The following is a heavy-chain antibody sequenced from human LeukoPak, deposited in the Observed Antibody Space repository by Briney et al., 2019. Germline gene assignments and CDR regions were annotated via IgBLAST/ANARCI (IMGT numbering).Heavy chain of an antibody. CDR3: ARERVGYSGYGRYYYYYYMDV. Sequence: SETLSLTCTVSGYSISSGYFWGWIRQPPGKGLEWVGSIYYSGSTYYNPSLKSRVTISVDTSKNQFSLKLSSVTAADTAVYYCARERVGYSGYGRYYYYYYMDVWGKGTTVTVSS. V-gene: IGHV4-38-2*02. CDR1: GYSISSGYF. J-gene: IGHJ6*03. CDR2: IYYSGST. D-gene: IGHD5-12*01.